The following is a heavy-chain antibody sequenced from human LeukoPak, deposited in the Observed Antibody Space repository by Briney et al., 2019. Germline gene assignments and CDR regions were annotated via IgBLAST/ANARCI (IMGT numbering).Heavy chain of an antibody. CDR2: IYTSGST. CDR3: ARGPGYYGSGSYPSVY. CDR1: GGSISSGSYY. Sequence: SETLSLTCAVSGGSISSGSYYWTWIRQPAGKGLEWIGRIYTSGSTNYNPSLKSRVTISLDTSKNQFSLRLSSVTAADTAVYYCARGPGYYGSGSYPSVYWGQGTLVTVSS. V-gene: IGHV4-61*02. D-gene: IGHD3-10*01. J-gene: IGHJ4*02.